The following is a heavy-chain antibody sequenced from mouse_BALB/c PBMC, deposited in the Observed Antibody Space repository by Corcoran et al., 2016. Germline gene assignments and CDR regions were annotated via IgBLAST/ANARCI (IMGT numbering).Heavy chain of an antibody. Sequence: DVQLQESGPGLVKPSQSLSLTCSVTGYSITSGYYRNWIRQFPGNKQEWMGYISYDGSNNYNPSLKNRISITRDTSKNQFFLKLNSVTTEDTATYYCARDYYGSSYFDYWGQGTTLTVSS. D-gene: IGHD1-1*01. V-gene: IGHV3-6*02. CDR2: ISYDGSN. CDR3: ARDYYGSSYFDY. J-gene: IGHJ2*01. CDR1: GYSITSGYY.